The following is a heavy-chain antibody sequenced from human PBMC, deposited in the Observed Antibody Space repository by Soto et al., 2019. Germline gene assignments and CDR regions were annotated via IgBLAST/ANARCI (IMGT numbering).Heavy chain of an antibody. D-gene: IGHD6-13*01. CDR1: GDSVSSNSAA. CDR3: ARGSYSSNWY. J-gene: IGHJ4*02. CDR2: TYYRSQWYN. Sequence: PSQTLSLTCAISGDSVSSNSAAWSWIRQSPSRGLEWLGRTYYRSQWYNEYAESVKSRITINPDTSKNQFSLQLNFVTPEDTAVYYCARGSYSSNWYWGQGTLVTVSS. V-gene: IGHV6-1*01.